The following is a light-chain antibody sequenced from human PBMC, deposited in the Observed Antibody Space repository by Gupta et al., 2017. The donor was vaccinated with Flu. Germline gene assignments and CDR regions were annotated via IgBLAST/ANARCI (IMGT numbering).Light chain of an antibody. J-gene: IGLJ2*01. CDR2: QDA. Sequence: ELTQPPSVSVSPGQTASITCSGHELGDEYVCWYQQKPGQSPVLLIYQDAKRPSGIPERFSGSNSGNTATLTISGTQAMDEADYYCKAYDSSAVVFGGGTKLTVL. CDR1: ELGDEY. V-gene: IGLV3-1*01. CDR3: KAYDSSAVV.